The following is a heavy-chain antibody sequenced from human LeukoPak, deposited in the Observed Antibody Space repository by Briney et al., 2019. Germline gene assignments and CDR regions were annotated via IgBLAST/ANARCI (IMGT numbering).Heavy chain of an antibody. V-gene: IGHV3-30*18. D-gene: IGHD3-10*01. J-gene: IGHJ4*02. Sequence: GGSLRLSCAAPGFTFGCCAVYRGRQAPGKGLEWVSVISYDGNEEYYADSVKGRFTISRDTSKNTLCLQMSSLRAEDTAVYYCAKDFGPDYWGQGTLVTVSS. CDR2: ISYDGNEE. CDR3: AKDFGPDY. CDR1: GFTFGCCA.